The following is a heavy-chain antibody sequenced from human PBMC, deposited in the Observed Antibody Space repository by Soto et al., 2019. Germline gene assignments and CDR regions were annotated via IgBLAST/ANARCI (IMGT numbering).Heavy chain of an antibody. D-gene: IGHD5-12*01. V-gene: IGHV4-39*01. Sequence: SETLSLTCTVSGGSVSNSQYFWVWLRQPPGKGLEWIGSIYYSGSTYYNPSLKSRVTISVDTSKNQFSLKLSSVTAADTAVYYCARHRGYDSLDYWGQGTQVTVSS. J-gene: IGHJ4*02. CDR3: ARHRGYDSLDY. CDR2: IYYSGST. CDR1: GGSVSNSQYF.